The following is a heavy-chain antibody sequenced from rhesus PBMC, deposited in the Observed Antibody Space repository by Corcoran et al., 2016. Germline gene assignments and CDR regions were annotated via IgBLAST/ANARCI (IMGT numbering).Heavy chain of an antibody. CDR3: AKDIYYDSGYLGYYGLDS. J-gene: IGHJ6*01. Sequence: EVQLVESGGGLAKPGGSLRLSCAASGFTFSSYWMNWVRQTPGKGLEWISAINSGGGSTYYADSVKGRFTISRDNSKNTLSLQMNSLRAEDTAVYYCAKDIYYDSGYLGYYGLDSWGQGVVVTVSS. CDR1: GFTFSSYW. D-gene: IGHD3-28*01. V-gene: IGHV3S42*01. CDR2: INSGGGST.